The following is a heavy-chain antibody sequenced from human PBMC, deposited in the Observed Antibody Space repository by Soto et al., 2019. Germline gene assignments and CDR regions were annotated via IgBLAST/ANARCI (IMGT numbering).Heavy chain of an antibody. CDR1: GGSPCSYP. J-gene: IGHJ5*02. CDR2: VFYTGST. Sequence: ETPSLPCTVSGGSPCSYPLSWDPPAPGKGLEWIGYVFYTGSTKYDPALKRRVTISVDTSKNQFSLKLSSVSAADTGLYYCARSYSGTFYGYDTWGQGILVTVSS. V-gene: IGHV4-59*01. CDR3: ARSYSGTFYGYDT. D-gene: IGHD1-26*01.